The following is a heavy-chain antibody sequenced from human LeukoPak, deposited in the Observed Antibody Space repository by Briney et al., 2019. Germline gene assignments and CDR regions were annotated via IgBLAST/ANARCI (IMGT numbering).Heavy chain of an antibody. Sequence: GGSLRLSGAASGFTFSSYGMHWVRQAPGKGLEWVAVISYDGSNKYYADSVKGRFTISRDNSKNTLYLQMNSLRAEDTAVYYCAKEDYGDFPLFYYYYGMDVWGQGTTVTVSS. CDR1: GFTFSSYG. V-gene: IGHV3-30*18. CDR3: AKEDYGDFPLFYYYYGMDV. D-gene: IGHD4-17*01. CDR2: ISYDGSNK. J-gene: IGHJ6*02.